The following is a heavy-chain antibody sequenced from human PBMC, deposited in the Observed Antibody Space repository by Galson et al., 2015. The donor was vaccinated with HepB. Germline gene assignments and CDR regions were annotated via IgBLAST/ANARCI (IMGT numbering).Heavy chain of an antibody. D-gene: IGHD2-2*02. CDR1: GFTFSDYS. V-gene: IGHV3-64D*06. CDR2: ISSNGGTT. J-gene: IGHJ4*02. Sequence: SLRLSCAASGFTFSDYSIHWVRQAPGKGLEHVSAISSNGGTTYYADSVKGRFTISRDNSKSTLYLQMSSLRPDDTAVYYCVAGYCSSTSCYRFDHWGQGTLVTVSS. CDR3: VAGYCSSTSCYRFDH.